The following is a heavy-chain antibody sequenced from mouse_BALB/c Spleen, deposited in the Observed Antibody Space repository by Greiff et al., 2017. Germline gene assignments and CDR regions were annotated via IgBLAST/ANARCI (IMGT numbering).Heavy chain of an antibody. Sequence: VQLQQPGAELVRPGASVKLSCKASGYTFTSYWINWVKQRPGQGLEWIGNIYPSDSYTNYNQKFKDKATLTVDKSSSTAYMQLSSPTSEDSAVYYCTRSSGYYGDWYFDFWGAGTTVTVSS. J-gene: IGHJ1*01. D-gene: IGHD2-3*01. V-gene: IGHV1-69*02. CDR2: IYPSDSYT. CDR3: TRSSGYYGDWYFDF. CDR1: GYTFTSYW.